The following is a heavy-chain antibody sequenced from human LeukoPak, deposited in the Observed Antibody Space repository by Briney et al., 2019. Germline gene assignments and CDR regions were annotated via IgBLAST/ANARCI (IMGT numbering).Heavy chain of an antibody. V-gene: IGHV3-23*01. CDR1: GFTFSRYA. Sequence: GGFLRLSCAASGFTFSRYAMSWVRQDPGKGLEWVSSIGGSGGTTYYADSVQGRFTISRDNSKNTLYLQMNSLRAEDTAVYYCARSLDYYGSGSYSLYFDYWGQGTLVTVSS. CDR3: ARSLDYYGSGSYSLYFDY. D-gene: IGHD3-10*01. CDR2: IGGSGGTT. J-gene: IGHJ4*02.